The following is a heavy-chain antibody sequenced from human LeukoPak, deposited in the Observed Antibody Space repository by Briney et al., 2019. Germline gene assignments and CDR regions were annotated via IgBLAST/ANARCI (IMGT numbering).Heavy chain of an antibody. CDR2: ISSSGGNT. CDR1: GFTFSSYA. Sequence: PGGSLRLSCAASGFTFSSYAMSWVRQAPGKGLEWVSAISSSGGNTYYADSVKGRFTISRDNSKNTLYLQMNSLRAEDTAVYYCAKESDDYIWGSHRYWGQGTLVTVSS. D-gene: IGHD3-16*01. V-gene: IGHV3-23*01. CDR3: AKESDDYIWGSHRY. J-gene: IGHJ4*02.